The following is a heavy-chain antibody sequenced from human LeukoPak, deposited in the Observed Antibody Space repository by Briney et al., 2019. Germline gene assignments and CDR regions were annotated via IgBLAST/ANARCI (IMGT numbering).Heavy chain of an antibody. CDR1: TDSISSHY. V-gene: IGHV4-59*11. CDR2: ISYIGST. Sequence: SETLSLTCAVSTDSISSHYWSWVRQPPGKGLEWIGYISYIGSTNYNPSLKSRVTISIDTSKNQFSLKLRSVTAADTAVYYCARDLITVTKGFDIWGQGTMVSVSS. D-gene: IGHD4-17*01. CDR3: ARDLITVTKGFDI. J-gene: IGHJ3*02.